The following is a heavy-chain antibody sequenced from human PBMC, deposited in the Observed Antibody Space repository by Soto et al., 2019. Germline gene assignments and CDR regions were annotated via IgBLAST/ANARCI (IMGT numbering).Heavy chain of an antibody. CDR2: IYYSGST. CDR1: GGSISSSSYY. D-gene: IGHD1-20*01. J-gene: IGHJ4*02. V-gene: IGHV4-39*01. CDR3: ARQKRYNWNDVYYFDY. Sequence: SETLSLTCTVSGGSISSSSYYWGWIRQPPGKGLEWIGSIYYSGSTYYNPSLKSRVTISVDTSKNQFPLKLSSVAAADTAVYYCARQKRYNWNDVYYFDYWGQGTLVTVSS.